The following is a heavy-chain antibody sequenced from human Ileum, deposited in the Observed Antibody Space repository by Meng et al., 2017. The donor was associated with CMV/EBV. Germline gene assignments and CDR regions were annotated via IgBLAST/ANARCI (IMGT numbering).Heavy chain of an antibody. V-gene: IGHV3-9*01. Sequence: GGSLRLSCAASGFTFDDCAVHWVRQAPGKGLKWVSIITWKSVTIPYADSVKGRFTISRDNTKNSLFLQMNSLRAEDTAVYYCAGSSSWYLVDYWGQGALVTVSS. CDR3: AGSSSWYLVDY. CDR1: GFTFDDCA. D-gene: IGHD6-13*01. J-gene: IGHJ4*02. CDR2: ITWKSVTI.